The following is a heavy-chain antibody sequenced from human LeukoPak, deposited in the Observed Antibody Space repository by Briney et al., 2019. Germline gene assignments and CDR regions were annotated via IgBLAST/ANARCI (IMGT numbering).Heavy chain of an antibody. D-gene: IGHD3-10*01. Sequence: SETLSLTCTVSGGSISSYYWSWIRQPPGKGLEWIGYIHYSGSTNYNPSLKSRVTISVDTSKNQFSLKLTSVTAADTAVYYCTRVEEGYGSGRRENFYYYYMDVWGKGTTVTISS. V-gene: IGHV4-59*01. CDR2: IHYSGST. CDR1: GGSISSYY. CDR3: TRVEEGYGSGRRENFYYYYMDV. J-gene: IGHJ6*03.